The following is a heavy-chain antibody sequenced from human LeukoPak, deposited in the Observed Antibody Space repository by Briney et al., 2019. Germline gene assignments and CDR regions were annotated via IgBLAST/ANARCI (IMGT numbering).Heavy chain of an antibody. CDR1: GFAFSRYG. Sequence: GWSLRLSCAASGFAFSRYGMHWVRQAPGKGLEWVAVIWDDGSNQKYADSVKGRFTISRDNSKNTLYLQMNSLRAEDTAVYYCARGRSSSWYFDYWGQGTLVTVSS. D-gene: IGHD6-13*01. CDR3: ARGRSSSWYFDY. CDR2: IWDDGSNQ. J-gene: IGHJ4*02. V-gene: IGHV3-33*01.